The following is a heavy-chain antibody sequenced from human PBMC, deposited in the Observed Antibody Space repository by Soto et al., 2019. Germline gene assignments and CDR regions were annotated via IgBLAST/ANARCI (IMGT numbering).Heavy chain of an antibody. CDR2: INPNSGGT. V-gene: IGHV1-2*02. CDR3: ARGEGMYSSSSARLGY. CDR1: VYTFTCYY. D-gene: IGHD6-6*01. Sequence: GXSVKVSCKASVYTFTCYYMHWARQAPGQGLEWMGWINPNSGGTNYAQKFQGRVTMTRDTSISTAYMELSRLRSDDTAVYYCARGEGMYSSSSARLGYWGQGTLVTVSS. J-gene: IGHJ4*02.